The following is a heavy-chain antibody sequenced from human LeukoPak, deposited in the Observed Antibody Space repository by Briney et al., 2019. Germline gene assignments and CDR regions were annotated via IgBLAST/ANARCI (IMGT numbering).Heavy chain of an antibody. CDR2: ISAYNCNT. J-gene: IGHJ4*02. CDR3: STPPSGYDYDIDY. D-gene: IGHD5-12*01. Sequence: GASVKVSCKASGYTFTSYGISWVRQAPGQGLDWMGWISAYNCNTNYAQKLQGRVTMTTDTSTNTAYMYLSSLRADDASVYYFSTPPSGYDYDIDYWGQGTLVTVSS. V-gene: IGHV1-18*01. CDR1: GYTFTSYG.